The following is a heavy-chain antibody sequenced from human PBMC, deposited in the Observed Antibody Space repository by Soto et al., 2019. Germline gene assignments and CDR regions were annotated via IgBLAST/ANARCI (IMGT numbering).Heavy chain of an antibody. J-gene: IGHJ6*02. CDR3: ASGPGGYYYYYGMDV. V-gene: IGHV4-59*01. CDR2: IYYSGST. D-gene: IGHD2-15*01. Sequence: SETLSLTCTVSGGSISNYYWSWIRQPPGKGLEWIGYIYYSGSTNYNPSLKSRVTISVDTSKNQFSLKLSSVTAADTAVYYCASGPGGYYYYYGMDVWGQGTTVTVSS. CDR1: GGSISNYY.